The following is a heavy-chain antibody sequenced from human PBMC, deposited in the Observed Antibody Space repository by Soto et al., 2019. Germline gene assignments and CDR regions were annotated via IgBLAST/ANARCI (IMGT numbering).Heavy chain of an antibody. CDR3: ARADCSSTSCYLFRAGWFDP. D-gene: IGHD2-2*01. J-gene: IGHJ5*02. CDR1: GGSISSSSYY. Sequence: SETLSLTCTVSGGSISSSSYYWGWIRQPPGKGLEWIGSIYYSGSTYYNPSLKSRVTISVDTSKNQFSLKLSSVTAAETAVYYCARADCSSTSCYLFRAGWFDPWGQGTLVTVSS. CDR2: IYYSGST. V-gene: IGHV4-39*01.